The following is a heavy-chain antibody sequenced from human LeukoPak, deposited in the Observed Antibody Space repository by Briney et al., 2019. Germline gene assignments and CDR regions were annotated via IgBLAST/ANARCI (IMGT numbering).Heavy chain of an antibody. CDR1: GFTFRSYW. V-gene: IGHV3-74*01. Sequence: GGSLRLSCAVSGFTFRSYWMHWVRQAPGKGLVWVSRINSDGSGTRYADSVKGRFTISRDNAKNTLYLQMNSLRAEDTAVYYCVKEGSGSYFFDYWGQGTLVTVSS. J-gene: IGHJ4*02. D-gene: IGHD1-26*01. CDR2: INSDGSGT. CDR3: VKEGSGSYFFDY.